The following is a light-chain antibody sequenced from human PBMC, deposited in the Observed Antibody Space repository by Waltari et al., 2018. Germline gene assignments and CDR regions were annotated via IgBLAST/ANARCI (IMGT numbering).Light chain of an antibody. CDR1: NLGSKC. J-gene: IGLJ2*01. CDR3: LVWHSTIDHQGV. V-gene: IGLV3-21*04. Sequence: SYVVTQSPSVSVAPGETARINCGGDNLGSKCGHWYQQRPGQAPVLVISYDSDRPSGIPERFSGSNSGNTATLTISWVEAEDEADYYCLVWHSTIDHQGVFGGGTKLTVL. CDR2: YDS.